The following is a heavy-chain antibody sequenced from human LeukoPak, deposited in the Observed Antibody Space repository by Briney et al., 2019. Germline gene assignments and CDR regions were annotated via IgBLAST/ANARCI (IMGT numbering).Heavy chain of an antibody. CDR1: GFTFSSYA. CDR2: FSGSGGST. V-gene: IGHV3-23*01. Sequence: GGSLRLSCAASGFTFSSYAMSWVRQAPGKGLEWVSAFSGSGGSTYYADSVKGRFTISRDNSKNTLYLQMNSLRAEDTAVYYCAKHDRYSSSWYYFDYWGQGTLVTVSS. J-gene: IGHJ4*02. D-gene: IGHD6-13*01. CDR3: AKHDRYSSSWYYFDY.